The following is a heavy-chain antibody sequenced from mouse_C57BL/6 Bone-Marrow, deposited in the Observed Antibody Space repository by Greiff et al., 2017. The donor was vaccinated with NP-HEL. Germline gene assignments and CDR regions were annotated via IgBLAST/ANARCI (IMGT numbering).Heavy chain of an antibody. V-gene: IGHV1-64*01. CDR1: GYTFTSYW. J-gene: IGHJ4*01. Sequence: VQLQQSGAELVKPGASVKLSCKASGYTFTSYWMHWVKQRPGQGLEWIGMIHPNSGSTNYNEKFKSKATLTVDKSSSTAYMQLSSLTSEDSAVKYWERRAYYAMDYWGQGTSVTVSS. CDR2: IHPNSGST. CDR3: ERRAYYAMDY. D-gene: IGHD3-3*01.